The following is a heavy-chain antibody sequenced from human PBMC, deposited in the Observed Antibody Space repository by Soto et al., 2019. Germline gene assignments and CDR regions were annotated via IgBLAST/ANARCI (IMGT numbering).Heavy chain of an antibody. D-gene: IGHD6-19*01. CDR3: ARGFGWLDY. J-gene: IGHJ4*02. Sequence: EVQLVESGGGLVQPGGSLRLSCAASGFTVSSNYMTWVRQAPGKGLEYVSAISSNGGSTYYAHSVKGRFTISRDNSKNTLYLQMGRLRAEDMAVYYCARGFGWLDYWGQGTLVTVSS. CDR1: GFTVSSNY. CDR2: ISSNGGST. V-gene: IGHV3-64*01.